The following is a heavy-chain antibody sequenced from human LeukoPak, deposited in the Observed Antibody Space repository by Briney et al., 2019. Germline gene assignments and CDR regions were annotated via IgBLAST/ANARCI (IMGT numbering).Heavy chain of an antibody. CDR1: GFTFSNAW. V-gene: IGHV3-15*01. CDR2: IKSKTDGGTT. D-gene: IGHD3-10*01. Sequence: SGGSLRLSCAASGFTFSNAWMSWVRQAPGKGLEWVGRIKSKTDGGTTDYAAPVKGRFTISRDASKNTLYLQMNSLKTEDTAVYYCTTVRRHLPITMVRGEAEYYYYMDVWGKGTTVTISS. J-gene: IGHJ6*03. CDR3: TTVRRHLPITMVRGEAEYYYYMDV.